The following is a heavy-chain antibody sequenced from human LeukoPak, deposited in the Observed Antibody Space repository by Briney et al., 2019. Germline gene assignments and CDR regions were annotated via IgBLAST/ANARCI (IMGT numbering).Heavy chain of an antibody. D-gene: IGHD3-10*01. V-gene: IGHV3-9*01. Sequence: GRSLRLSCAASGFTFDDYAMHWVRQAPGKGLEWVSGISWNSGSIGYADSVKGRFTISRDNAKNSLYLQMNSLRAEDTALYYCAKDGASLLMVRGSYFDYWGQGTLVTVSS. CDR3: AKDGASLLMVRGSYFDY. CDR1: GFTFDDYA. J-gene: IGHJ4*02. CDR2: ISWNSGSI.